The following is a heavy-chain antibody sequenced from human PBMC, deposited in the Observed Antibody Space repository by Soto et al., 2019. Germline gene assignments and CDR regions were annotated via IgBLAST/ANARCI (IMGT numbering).Heavy chain of an antibody. Sequence: PSETLSLTCTVSGGSISSYYWSWIRQPPGKGLEWIGYIYYSGSTNYNPSLKSRVTISVDTSKNQFSLKLSSVTAADTAVYYCARAVGYCSSTSCYAAPYNWCDPWGQGTLVTVS. V-gene: IGHV4-59*01. D-gene: IGHD2-2*01. J-gene: IGHJ5*02. CDR1: GGSISSYY. CDR2: IYYSGST. CDR3: ARAVGYCSSTSCYAAPYNWCDP.